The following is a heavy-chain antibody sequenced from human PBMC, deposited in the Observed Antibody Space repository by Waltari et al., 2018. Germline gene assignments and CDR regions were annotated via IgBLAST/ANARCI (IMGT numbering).Heavy chain of an antibody. CDR1: GGSFSGSY. CDR3: ARGWVRQRWLQFRADAFDI. V-gene: IGHV4-34*01. CDR2: INHSGST. Sequence: QVQLQQWGAGLLKPSETLSLTCAVYGGSFSGSYWQWIRTPPGTGLAWIGEINHSGSTNYNSSLKSRVTIAVDTSKNQFSLKLSSVTAAHTAVYYCARGWVRQRWLQFRADAFDIWGQGTMVTVSS. D-gene: IGHD5-12*01. J-gene: IGHJ3*02.